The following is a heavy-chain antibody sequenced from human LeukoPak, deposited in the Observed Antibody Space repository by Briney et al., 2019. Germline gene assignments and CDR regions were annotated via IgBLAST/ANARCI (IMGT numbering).Heavy chain of an antibody. CDR3: ASPYSSSSSGGY. Sequence: SGTLSLTCAVYGGSFSGYYWSWIRQPPGKGLEWIGEINHSGGTNYNPSLKSRVTISVDTSKNQFSLKLSSVTAADTAVYYCASPYSSSSSGGYWGQGTLVTVSS. D-gene: IGHD6-6*01. CDR2: INHSGGT. CDR1: GGSFSGYY. V-gene: IGHV4-34*01. J-gene: IGHJ4*02.